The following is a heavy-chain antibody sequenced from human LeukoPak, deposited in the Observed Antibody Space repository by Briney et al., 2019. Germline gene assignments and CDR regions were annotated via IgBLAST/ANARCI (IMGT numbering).Heavy chain of an antibody. J-gene: IGHJ5*02. CDR2: ITGSHGPT. CDR1: GFTFSSFA. Sequence: QSGGALRLSCAASGFTFSSFAMTWGRQAPGEGGECGSSITGSHGPTYNTDSVKGRFTLSRDNSQNTLYLQMNSLRAEDTAVYYCTKDPKGDYVGAFDPWGQGTLVTVSS. CDR3: TKDPKGDYVGAFDP. D-gene: IGHD4-23*01. V-gene: IGHV3-23*01.